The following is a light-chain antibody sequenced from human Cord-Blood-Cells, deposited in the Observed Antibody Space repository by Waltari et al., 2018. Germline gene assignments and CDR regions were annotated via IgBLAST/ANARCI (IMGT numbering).Light chain of an antibody. V-gene: IGLV2-18*02. CDR3: SSYTSSSTFV. CDR2: EVS. CDR1: SIHVGSYNC. Sequence: QSALTQPPSVSGSRGPSVTISATGTSIHVGSYNCVSWYQQPPGTAPKLMIYEVSNRPSGVPDRFSGSKSGNTASLTISGLQAEDEADYYCSSYTSSSTFVFGTGTKVTVL. J-gene: IGLJ1*01.